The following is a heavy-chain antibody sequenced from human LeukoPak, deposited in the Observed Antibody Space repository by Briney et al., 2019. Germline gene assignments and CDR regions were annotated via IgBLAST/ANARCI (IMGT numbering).Heavy chain of an antibody. CDR2: ISGSGGST. Sequence: HAGGSLRLSCAASGFTFSSYAMSWVRPAPGKGLEWVSAISGSGGSTYYADSVKGRFTISRDNAKNSLYLQMNSLRAEDTAVYYCARARVTAPYFDYWGQGTLVTVSS. J-gene: IGHJ4*02. D-gene: IGHD2-21*02. CDR1: GFTFSSYA. CDR3: ARARVTAPYFDY. V-gene: IGHV3-23*01.